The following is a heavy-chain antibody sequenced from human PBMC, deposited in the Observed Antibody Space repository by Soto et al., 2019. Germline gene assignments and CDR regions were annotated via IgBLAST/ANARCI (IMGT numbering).Heavy chain of an antibody. J-gene: IGHJ4*02. CDR1: EFSFTNYS. CDR2: ISSSSRYI. V-gene: IGHV3-21*01. D-gene: IGHD5-18*01. CDR3: ERGREYSYGLYYFDY. Sequence: GGSLRLSCAASEFSFTNYSMNWVRQAPGKGLEWVSSISSSSRYIYYADSVKGRFTISRDNAKNSLYLQMNSLRAEDTAVYYCERGREYSYGLYYFDYWGQGTLVTVYS.